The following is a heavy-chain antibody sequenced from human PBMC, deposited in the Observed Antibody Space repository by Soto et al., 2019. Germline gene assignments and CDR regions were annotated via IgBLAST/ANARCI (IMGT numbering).Heavy chain of an antibody. Sequence: QVQLVESGGGVVQPGRSLKLSCAASGFTFSNYAIHWVRQAPGKGLEWVAVIASDGKDKRYVDSAKGRFTISRDNSKNTVYLQMDSLRGEDTAVYYCAQDGTIGAADYFFDFWGQGSLVTVSS. CDR2: IASDGKDK. J-gene: IGHJ4*02. V-gene: IGHV3-30*18. D-gene: IGHD6-13*01. CDR1: GFTFSNYA. CDR3: AQDGTIGAADYFFDF.